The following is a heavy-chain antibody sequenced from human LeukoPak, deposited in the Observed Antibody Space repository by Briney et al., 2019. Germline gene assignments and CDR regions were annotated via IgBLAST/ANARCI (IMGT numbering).Heavy chain of an antibody. CDR3: AKLRLTGQSFFAS. V-gene: IGHV1-2*02. Sequence: ASVKVSCKTSGYSFTGYYIYWMRQAPGQGLEWVGWINPYTGGTNYAQTFQGRVTLTRDTSVNTAYMDLNRLRSDDTAVYYCAKLRLTGQSFFASWGHGTQVAVSS. CDR1: GYSFTGYY. CDR2: INPYTGGT. J-gene: IGHJ5*01. D-gene: IGHD3-3*01.